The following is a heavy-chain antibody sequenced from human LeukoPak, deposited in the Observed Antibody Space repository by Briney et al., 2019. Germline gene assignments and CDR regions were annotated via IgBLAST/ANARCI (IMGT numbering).Heavy chain of an antibody. D-gene: IGHD3-22*01. J-gene: IGHJ4*02. Sequence: GGSLRLSCAASGFTFSSYGMHWVRQAPGKGLEWVAFISHDGSNKYYADSVKGRFTISRDNSKNSLYLQMNSPRAEDTAVYYCAKDGLSGSAQRYFFDYWGQGSLVIVSS. CDR3: AKDGLSGSAQRYFFDY. CDR1: GFTFSSYG. CDR2: ISHDGSNK. V-gene: IGHV3-30*18.